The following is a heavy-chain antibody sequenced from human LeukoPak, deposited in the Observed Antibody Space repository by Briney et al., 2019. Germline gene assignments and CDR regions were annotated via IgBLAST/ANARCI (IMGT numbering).Heavy chain of an antibody. CDR3: ARARRGSSSWYDY. D-gene: IGHD6-13*01. CDR2: IEQDGSEK. J-gene: IGHJ4*02. V-gene: IGHV3-7*01. Sequence: GGSLRLSCATSGFTFSSYWMNWVRQAPGKGLEWVANIEQDGSEKNYVDSVKGRFTISRDNAKNSLYLQMNSLRAEDTAVYYCARARRGSSSWYDYWGQGTLVTVSS. CDR1: GFTFSSYW.